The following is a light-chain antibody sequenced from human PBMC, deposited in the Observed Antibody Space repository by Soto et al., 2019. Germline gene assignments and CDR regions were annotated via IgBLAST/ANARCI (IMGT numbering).Light chain of an antibody. Sequence: IQLTQSPSSLDASVGDRVTITCRASPDISDYLAWYQQKPGQAPNLMIYAASTLRSGLPSRLSGSGFGTDFTLPISSLQPEDSATEYCQQLNTFMPTFAGGTNVEIQ. J-gene: IGKJ4*01. V-gene: IGKV1-9*01. CDR3: QQLNTFMPT. CDR1: PDISDY. CDR2: AAS.